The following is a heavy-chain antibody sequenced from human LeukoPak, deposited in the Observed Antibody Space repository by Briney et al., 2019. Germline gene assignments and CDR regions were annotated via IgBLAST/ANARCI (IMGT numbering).Heavy chain of an antibody. CDR1: GGSISSGGYY. Sequence: SETLSLTCTVSGGSISSGGYYWSWIRQHPGTGLEWIGYIYYSGSTYYNPSLKSRVTISVDTSKNQFSLKLSSVTAADTAVYYCARGSPRGDDYWGQGTLVTVSS. CDR2: IYYSGST. CDR3: ARGSPRGDDY. V-gene: IGHV4-31*03. D-gene: IGHD3-3*01. J-gene: IGHJ4*02.